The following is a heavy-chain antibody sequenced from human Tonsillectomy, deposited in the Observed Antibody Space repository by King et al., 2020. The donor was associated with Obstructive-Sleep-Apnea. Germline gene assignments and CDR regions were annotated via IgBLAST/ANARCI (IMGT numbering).Heavy chain of an antibody. D-gene: IGHD3-9*01. Sequence: QLQESGPGLVKPSETLSLTCTVSVDSINNYYWSWIRQPPGKGLEWIGHIHSRGRTNYNPSLKSRVTISVDTSKSQFSLKLSSVIAADTAVYFCARLPDFDWVYGMDVWGQGTTVTVSS. CDR3: ARLPDFDWVYGMDV. V-gene: IGHV4-59*12. CDR1: VDSINNYY. CDR2: IHSRGRT. J-gene: IGHJ6*02.